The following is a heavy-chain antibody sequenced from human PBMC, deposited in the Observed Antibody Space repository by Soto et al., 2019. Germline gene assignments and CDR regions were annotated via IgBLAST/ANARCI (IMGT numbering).Heavy chain of an antibody. D-gene: IGHD3-22*01. V-gene: IGHV3-33*01. CDR2: IWYDGSNK. Sequence: GGYLRLSCAASGFTFSSYGMHWVRQAPGKGLEWVAVIWYDGSNKYYADSVKGRFTISRDNSKNTLYLQMNSLRAEDTAVYYCARDYYDSSGYKGYWGQGTLVTVS. CDR3: ARDYYDSSGYKGY. J-gene: IGHJ4*02. CDR1: GFTFSSYG.